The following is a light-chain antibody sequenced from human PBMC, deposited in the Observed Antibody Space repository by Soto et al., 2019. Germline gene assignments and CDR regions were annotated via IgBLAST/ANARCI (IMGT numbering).Light chain of an antibody. CDR3: GSHAGSSAV. CDR1: SSDVGGYNY. CDR2: DVR. V-gene: IGLV2-8*01. Sequence: QSALTQPPSASGSPGQSVTISCTGTSSDVGGYNYVSWYQQHPGKDPNVIIYDVRKPPSGVPDRCSGSKSGNTAALTVSGLQTEDEADYYCGSHAGSSAVFGGGTKLTVL. J-gene: IGLJ2*01.